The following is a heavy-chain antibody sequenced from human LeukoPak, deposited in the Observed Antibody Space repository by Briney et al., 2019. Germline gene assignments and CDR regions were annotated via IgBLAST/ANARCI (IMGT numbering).Heavy chain of an antibody. Sequence: GESLRISCQGSGYRFSDYWIGWVRQMPGKGLELMGIIFPGDFEIKYSPSFQGQVTISADKSISTAYLQWSSLKASDTAMYYCARWGLRGVITDFDYWGQGTLVTVSS. CDR3: ARWGLRGVITDFDY. CDR2: IFPGDFEI. D-gene: IGHD3-10*01. CDR1: GYRFSDYW. V-gene: IGHV5-51*01. J-gene: IGHJ4*02.